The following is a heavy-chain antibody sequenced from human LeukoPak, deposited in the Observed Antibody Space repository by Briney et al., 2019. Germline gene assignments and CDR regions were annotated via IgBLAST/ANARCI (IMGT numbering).Heavy chain of an antibody. CDR3: ARDRYCSSTSCYLFGYYYYGMDV. V-gene: IGHV3-53*01. J-gene: IGHJ6*04. D-gene: IGHD2-2*01. CDR1: GLTVSSNY. CDR2: IYSGGST. Sequence: GGSLRLSCAASGLTVSSNYMSWVRQAPGKGLEWVSVIYSGGSTYYADSVKGRFTISRDNSKNTLYLQMNSLRAEDTAVYYCARDRYCSSTSCYLFGYYYYGMDVWGKGTTVTVSS.